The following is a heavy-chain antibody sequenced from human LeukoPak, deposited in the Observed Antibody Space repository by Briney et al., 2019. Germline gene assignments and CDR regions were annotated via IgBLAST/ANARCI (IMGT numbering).Heavy chain of an antibody. CDR3: ASQTYYDFWSGYYYYCMDV. CDR1: GFTFSSYW. J-gene: IGHJ6*03. V-gene: IGHV3-7*01. D-gene: IGHD3-3*01. CDR2: IKQDGSEK. Sequence: GSLRLSCAASGFTFSSYWMSWVRQAPGKGLEWVANIKQDGSEKYYVDSVKGRFTISRDNAMNSLYLQMNSLRAEDTAVYYCASQTYYDFWSGYYYYCMDVWGKGTTVTVSS.